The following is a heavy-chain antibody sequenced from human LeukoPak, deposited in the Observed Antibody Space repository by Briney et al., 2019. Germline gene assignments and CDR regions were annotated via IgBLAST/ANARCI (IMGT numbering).Heavy chain of an antibody. CDR2: INPSGGST. D-gene: IGHD1-1*01. V-gene: IGHV1-46*01. CDR1: GYTFTGYY. CDR3: ARDRELERRAFDI. Sequence: GASVKVSCKASGYTFTGYYMHWVRQAPGQGLEWMGIINPSGGSTSYAQKFQGRVTMTRDMSTSTVYMELSSLRSEDTAVYYCARDRELERRAFDIWGQGTMVTVSS. J-gene: IGHJ3*02.